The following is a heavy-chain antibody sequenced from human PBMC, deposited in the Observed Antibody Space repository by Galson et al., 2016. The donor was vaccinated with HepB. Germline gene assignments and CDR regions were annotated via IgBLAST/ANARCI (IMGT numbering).Heavy chain of an antibody. Sequence: SLRLSCAASGLSFSPYAVSWVRQAPGKGLEWASAINGTGTITKYADSVKGRFTISRDNAKDSVYLQMNSLRAEDTAVYYCANSLMISTSQGRGSTWGQGTLVTVSS. CDR1: GLSFSPYA. CDR3: ANSLMISTSQGRGST. J-gene: IGHJ4*02. D-gene: IGHD3/OR15-3a*01. CDR2: INGTGTIT. V-gene: IGHV3-23*01.